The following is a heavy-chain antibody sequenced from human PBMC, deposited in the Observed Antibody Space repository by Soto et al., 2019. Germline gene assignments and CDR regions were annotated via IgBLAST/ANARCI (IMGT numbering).Heavy chain of an antibody. J-gene: IGHJ6*02. Sequence: GGSLRLSCAASGFTFSSYEMNWVRQASGKGLEWVSYISSSGSTIYYADSVKGRFTISRDNAKNSLYLQMNSLRAEDTAVYYCARPYYYYYYGMDVWGQGTTVTV. V-gene: IGHV3-48*03. CDR1: GFTFSSYE. CDR2: ISSSGSTI. CDR3: ARPYYYYYYGMDV.